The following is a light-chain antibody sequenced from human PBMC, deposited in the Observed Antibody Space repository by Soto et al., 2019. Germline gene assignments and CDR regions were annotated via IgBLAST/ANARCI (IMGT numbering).Light chain of an antibody. V-gene: IGKV3-11*01. CDR1: QSVSSF. CDR3: QQRSSWT. Sequence: EIVLTQSPATLSLSPGERATLSCRASQSVSSFLGWYQQKPGQAPRLLIYDASNRAPGIPARFSGSGSGTDFTLTISSLEPEDCAVYYCQQRSSWTFGQGTKVDIK. CDR2: DAS. J-gene: IGKJ1*01.